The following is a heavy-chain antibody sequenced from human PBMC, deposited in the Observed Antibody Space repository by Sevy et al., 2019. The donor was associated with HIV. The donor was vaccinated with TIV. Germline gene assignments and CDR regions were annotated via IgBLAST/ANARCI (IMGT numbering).Heavy chain of an antibody. CDR2: INTDGSTT. Sequence: GGSLRLSCAASGFTFSNYWMHWVRQAPGKGLVWVSRINTDGSTTSCADSVKGRFTISRDNAKNTLYLQMNSLRAEDTAVYYCARDKTTVSSLDVWGKGTTVTVSS. CDR3: ARDKTTVSSLDV. CDR1: GFTFSNYW. V-gene: IGHV3-74*01. D-gene: IGHD4-4*01. J-gene: IGHJ6*04.